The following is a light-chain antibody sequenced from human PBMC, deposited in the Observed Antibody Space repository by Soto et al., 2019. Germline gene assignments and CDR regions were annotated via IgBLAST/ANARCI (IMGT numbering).Light chain of an antibody. CDR2: EVS. CDR1: SSDVGGYNY. V-gene: IGLV2-14*01. J-gene: IGLJ2*01. Sequence: QSALTQPASVSGSPGQSITISCTGTSSDVGGYNYVSWYQQHPGKAPKLMIYEVSNRPSGVSNRFSGSKSGNTASLTFSGLQAEDEADYYCSSYTSSSTNVVFGGGTQLTVL. CDR3: SSYTSSSTNVV.